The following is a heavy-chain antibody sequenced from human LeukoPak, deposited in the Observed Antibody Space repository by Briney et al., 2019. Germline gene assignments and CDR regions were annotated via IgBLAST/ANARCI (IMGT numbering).Heavy chain of an antibody. D-gene: IGHD3-10*01. CDR2: IFYSGST. V-gene: IGHV4-39*07. Sequence: SETLSLTCTVSGGSISNSIFYWGWIRQPPGKGLEWIGSIFYSGSTYYNPSLKSRVTLSVDTSKNQFSLKLSSVTAADTAVYYCARDRIYYGSGSYYTEGNNWFDPWGQGTLVTVSS. CDR3: ARDRIYYGSGSYYTEGNNWFDP. CDR1: GGSISNSIFY. J-gene: IGHJ5*02.